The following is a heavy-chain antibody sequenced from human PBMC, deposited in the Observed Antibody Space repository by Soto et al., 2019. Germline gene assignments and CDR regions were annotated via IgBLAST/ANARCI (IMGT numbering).Heavy chain of an antibody. Sequence: TSETLSLTCAVSGYSISTGFNWAWIRQPPGKGLEWIGSIYHSGSTYYNLSLRSRVSVSIDSSKNQFYLNLNSVTAADTAIYYCARVRQGCSANNCYFDPWGQGTQVTVSS. V-gene: IGHV4-38-2*01. D-gene: IGHD1-1*01. CDR2: IYHSGST. CDR1: GYSISTGFN. CDR3: ARVRQGCSANNCYFDP. J-gene: IGHJ5*01.